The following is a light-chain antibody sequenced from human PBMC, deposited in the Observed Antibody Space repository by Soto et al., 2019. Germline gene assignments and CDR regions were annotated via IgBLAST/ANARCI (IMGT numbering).Light chain of an antibody. CDR3: QQSYSTLWT. V-gene: IGKV1-39*01. J-gene: IGKJ1*01. CDR2: AAS. CDR1: QSISSY. Sequence: DLPMTQSPPSLSASVGDRVTITCRASQSISSYLYWYQQKPGKAPKILIYAASSLQSGVPSTFRGSGSGTDFTLPISSLQPEDFADYYCQQSYSTLWTFGQGTKVEIK.